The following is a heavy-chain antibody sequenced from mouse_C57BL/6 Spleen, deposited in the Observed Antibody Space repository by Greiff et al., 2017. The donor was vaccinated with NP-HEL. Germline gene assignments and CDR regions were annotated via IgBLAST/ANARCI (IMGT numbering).Heavy chain of an antibody. D-gene: IGHD1-1*01. CDR2: IDAEDGET. CDR1: GFNIKDYY. CDR3: AREWVTTVVSPYYAMDY. Sequence: VQLQQSGAELVKPGASVKLSCTASGFNIKDYYMHWVKQRPEQGLEWIGRIDAEDGETKYAPKFQGQATITADTSSNTAYLQLSSLTSEDTAVYYWAREWVTTVVSPYYAMDYWGQGTSVTVSS. V-gene: IGHV14-2*01. J-gene: IGHJ4*01.